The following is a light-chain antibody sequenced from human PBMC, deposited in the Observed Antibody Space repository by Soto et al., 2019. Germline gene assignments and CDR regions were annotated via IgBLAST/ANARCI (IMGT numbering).Light chain of an antibody. CDR2: GNI. Sequence: QAVVTQPPSVSGAPGQRVIISCTGSSSNIGAGYDVHWYQQFPGTAPKVLIHGNINRPPGVPDRFSASKSGTSASLVITGLQAEDEADYYCQSYDSNLVVFGGGTKLTVL. CDR3: QSYDSNLVV. CDR1: SSNIGAGYD. V-gene: IGLV1-40*01. J-gene: IGLJ2*01.